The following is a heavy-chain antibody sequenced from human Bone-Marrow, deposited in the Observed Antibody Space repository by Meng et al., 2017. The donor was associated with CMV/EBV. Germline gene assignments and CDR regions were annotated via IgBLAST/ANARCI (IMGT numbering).Heavy chain of an antibody. CDR1: GFTFSDYY. V-gene: IGHV3-11*04. CDR3: ARGYSSSWSPLFGD. D-gene: IGHD6-13*01. J-gene: IGHJ4*02. CDR2: ISSSGSTI. Sequence: GGSLRLSCAASGFTFSDYYMSWIRQAPGKGLEWVSYISSSGSTIYYADSVKGRFTISRDNAKNSLYLQMNSLRAEDTAVYYCARGYSSSWSPLFGDWGQGTLVTVSS.